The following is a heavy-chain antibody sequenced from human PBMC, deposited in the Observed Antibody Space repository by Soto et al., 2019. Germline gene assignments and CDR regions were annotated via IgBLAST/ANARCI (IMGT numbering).Heavy chain of an antibody. CDR1: GGSISSYY. CDR2: IYYSGST. D-gene: IGHD3-3*01. V-gene: IGHV4-59*08. CDR3: ARHALYDFWSGYSRDAFDI. J-gene: IGHJ3*02. Sequence: QVQLQESGPGLVKPSETLSLTCTVSGGSISSYYWSWIRQPPGKGLEWIGYIYYSGSTNYNPSLKSRVTISVDTSKNQFSLKLSSVTAADTAVYYCARHALYDFWSGYSRDAFDIWGQGTMVTVSS.